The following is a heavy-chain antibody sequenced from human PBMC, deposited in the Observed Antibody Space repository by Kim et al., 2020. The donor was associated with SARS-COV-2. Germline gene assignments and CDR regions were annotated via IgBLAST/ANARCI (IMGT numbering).Heavy chain of an antibody. CDR3: AKGGCTGANCYKDFYYYGMDV. CDR1: GFTLSDYG. CDR2: ISYEGKNK. J-gene: IGHJ6*02. D-gene: IGHD2-8*02. V-gene: IGHV3-30*18. Sequence: GGSLRLSCAASGFTLSDYGMHWVRQAPGKGLEWVAFISYEGKNKYYAESVKGRFTISKDYSQNTLNLQMNSLRPEDTALYYCAKGGCTGANCYKDFYYYGMDVWGRGTTVTVS.